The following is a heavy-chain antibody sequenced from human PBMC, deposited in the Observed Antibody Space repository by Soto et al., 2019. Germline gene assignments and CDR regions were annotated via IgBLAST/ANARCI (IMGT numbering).Heavy chain of an antibody. J-gene: IGHJ4*02. D-gene: IGHD6-13*01. CDR3: VKDSAGPTRAFDY. Sequence: PGGSLRLSCSASGFTFSSYAMHWVRQAPGKGLEYVSAISSNGGSTYYADSVKGRFTISRDNSKNTLYLQMSSLRAEDTAVYYCVKDSAGPTRAFDYWGQGTLVTVSS. V-gene: IGHV3-64D*08. CDR2: ISSNGGST. CDR1: GFTFSSYA.